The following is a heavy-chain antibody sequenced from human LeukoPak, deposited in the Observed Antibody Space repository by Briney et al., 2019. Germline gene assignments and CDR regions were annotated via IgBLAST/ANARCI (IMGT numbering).Heavy chain of an antibody. V-gene: IGHV3-23*01. Sequence: GGSLRLSCSASGFTFTTYGMNWVRQAPGKGLEWVSGIGGSGTRTYYTDSVKGRFTISRDNSKNTLYLQMNSLRDEDTAVYYCAKDSHWILFDDWGQGTLVTVSS. CDR1: GFTFTTYG. D-gene: IGHD2-2*03. CDR3: AKDSHWILFDD. CDR2: IGGSGTRT. J-gene: IGHJ4*02.